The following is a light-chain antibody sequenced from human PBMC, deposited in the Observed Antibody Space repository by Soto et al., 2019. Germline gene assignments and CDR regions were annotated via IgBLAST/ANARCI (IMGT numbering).Light chain of an antibody. CDR3: QQYNDSFPFT. CDR2: EAS. CDR1: QSISSW. J-gene: IGKJ2*01. V-gene: IGKV1-5*03. Sequence: DIQMTQSPSTLSASVGDSVTITCRASQSISSWLAWYQQKPGAASKLLIYEASTLESGVPSRFSGSRSGTEFSLTVSSLQPDDFATYYCQQYNDSFPFTFGQGTKVDIK.